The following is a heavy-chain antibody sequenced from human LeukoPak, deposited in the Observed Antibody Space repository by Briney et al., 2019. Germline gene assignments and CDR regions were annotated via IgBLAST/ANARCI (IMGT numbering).Heavy chain of an antibody. CDR2: TYYRSTWYN. V-gene: IGHV6-1*01. Sequence: SQTLSLTCAISGDSVSSNSVTWNWIRQSPSRGLEWLGRTYYRSTWYNDYAVSVRGRITVNPDTSKNQFSVHLNSVTPEDTAVYYCARRLTQYDCFDPWGQGILVTVSS. CDR3: ARRLTQYDCFDP. D-gene: IGHD2-2*01. J-gene: IGHJ5*02. CDR1: GDSVSSNSVT.